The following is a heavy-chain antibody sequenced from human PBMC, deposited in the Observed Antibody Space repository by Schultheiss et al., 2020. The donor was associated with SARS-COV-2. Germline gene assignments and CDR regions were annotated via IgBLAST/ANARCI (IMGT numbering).Heavy chain of an antibody. CDR1: GFTFSDYY. D-gene: IGHD2-15*01. CDR2: SSSSSSDT. J-gene: IGHJ6*02. Sequence: GGSLRLSCAVFGFTFSDYYMSWIRQAPGKGLEWVSYSSSSSSDTNYADSVKGRFTISRDNSKNTLYLQMSSLRAEDTAVYYCAREVVGNDMDVWGQGTTVTVSS. CDR3: AREVVGNDMDV. V-gene: IGHV3-11*06.